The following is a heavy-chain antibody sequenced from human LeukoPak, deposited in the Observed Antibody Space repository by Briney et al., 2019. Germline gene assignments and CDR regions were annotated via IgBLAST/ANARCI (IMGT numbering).Heavy chain of an antibody. CDR2: IKQDGNEK. CDR3: AIALGNGTHDY. Sequence: PGGSLRLSCAASGFTISSYWMSWVRQAPGKGLAWVANIKQDGNEKYYVDSVRGRFSISRDNAKNSLFLQMNSLRAEDTAVYYCAIALGNGTHDYWGQGTLVTVSS. V-gene: IGHV3-7*01. J-gene: IGHJ4*02. CDR1: GFTISSYW. D-gene: IGHD1-26*01.